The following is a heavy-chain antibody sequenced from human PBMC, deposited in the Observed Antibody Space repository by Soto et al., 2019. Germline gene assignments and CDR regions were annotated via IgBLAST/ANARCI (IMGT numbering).Heavy chain of an antibody. CDR2: ITSRSTYI. Sequence: EVHLVESGGGLVKPGGSLRLSCVASGFTFTSYTMNWVRQAPGKGLEWLSSITSRSTYIYYIDSVKGRFTISRDNAKNSLFLQMTSLRAEDTAVYYCATAPTKYFGSGSHLDYWGQGALVTVSP. CDR3: ATAPTKYFGSGSHLDY. D-gene: IGHD3-10*01. J-gene: IGHJ4*02. CDR1: GFTFTSYT. V-gene: IGHV3-21*01.